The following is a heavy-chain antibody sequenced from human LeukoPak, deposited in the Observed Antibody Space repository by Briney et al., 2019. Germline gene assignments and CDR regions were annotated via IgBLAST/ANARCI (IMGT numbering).Heavy chain of an antibody. J-gene: IGHJ4*02. CDR2: IYFSGST. V-gene: IGHV4-39*01. CDR3: ARRPTTSIVGATTNYFDH. D-gene: IGHD1-26*01. Sequence: SETLSLTCTVSGGSISNYYWGWIRQPPGKGLEWIGSIYFSGSTYYSPSLKSRVTLSIDTSKNQFSLKLTSVTAADTAVYYCARRPTTSIVGATTNYFDHWGQGTLVTVSS. CDR1: GGSISNYY.